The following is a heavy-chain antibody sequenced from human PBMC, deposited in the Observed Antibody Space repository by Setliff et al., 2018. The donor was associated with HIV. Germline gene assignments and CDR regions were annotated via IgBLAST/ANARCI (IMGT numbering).Heavy chain of an antibody. CDR2: INSASGGT. J-gene: IGHJ6*03. CDR3: ARGRGNDYGDYSYYYYMDV. D-gene: IGHD4-17*01. CDR1: GYTFTDSY. Sequence: ASVKVSCKASGYTFTDSYIHWVRQAPGQGLEWMAWINSASGGTNYAQNFQGRVTVTRDTSINTVYMELSSLTSEDMAVYYCARGRGNDYGDYSYYYYMDVWGKGTTVTVSS. V-gene: IGHV1-2*02.